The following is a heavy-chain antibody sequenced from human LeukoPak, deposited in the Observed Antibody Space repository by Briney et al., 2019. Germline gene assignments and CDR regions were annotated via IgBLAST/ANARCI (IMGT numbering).Heavy chain of an antibody. CDR1: GFAFSVYA. CDR2: INANSGTT. Sequence: PGGSLRLSCAASGFAFSVYALSWLRQPPAKGLEWVSTINANSGTTSYAASVRGRFTISRDNSKNALYLQLNTLRADDTATYYCAKPISGGLAVTADWFHPWGQGTLVVVSS. V-gene: IGHV3-23*01. J-gene: IGHJ5*01. CDR3: AKPISGGLAVTADWFHP. D-gene: IGHD2-21*02.